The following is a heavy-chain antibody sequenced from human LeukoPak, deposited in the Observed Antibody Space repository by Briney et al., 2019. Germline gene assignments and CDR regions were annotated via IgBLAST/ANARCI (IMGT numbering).Heavy chain of an antibody. CDR2: MNPNSGNT. D-gene: IGHD3-3*01. J-gene: IGHJ4*02. V-gene: IGHV1-8*01. Sequence: GASVKVSCKASGYTFTSYDINWVRQATGQGLEWMGWMNPNSGNTGYAQKFQGRVTMTRNTSISTAYTKLSSLRSEDTAVYYCARGLETYYDSWSGYYPPDYWGQGTLVTVSS. CDR1: GYTFTSYD. CDR3: ARGLETYYDSWSGYYPPDY.